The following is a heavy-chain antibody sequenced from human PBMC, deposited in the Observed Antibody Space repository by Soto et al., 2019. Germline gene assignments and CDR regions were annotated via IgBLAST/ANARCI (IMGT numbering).Heavy chain of an antibody. CDR2: ISYDGSNK. CDR1: GFTFSSYG. D-gene: IGHD6-19*01. V-gene: IGHV3-30*03. CDR3: ATEGSAHWYSSDVEYFQH. Sequence: QVQLVESGGGVVQPGRSLRLSCAASGFTFSSYGMHWVRQAPGKGLEWVAVISYDGSNKYYADSVKGRFTISRDNSKNTLYLQMNSLRAEDTAVYYCATEGSAHWYSSDVEYFQHWGQGTLVTISS. J-gene: IGHJ1*01.